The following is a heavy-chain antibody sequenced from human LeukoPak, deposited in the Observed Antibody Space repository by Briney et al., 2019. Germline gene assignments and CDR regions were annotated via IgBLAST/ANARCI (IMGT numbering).Heavy chain of an antibody. CDR3: ARGTWYYDSSGYGREYYYGMDV. Sequence: SETLSLACTVSGGSFSSYYWSWIRQPPGKGLEWIGYIYYSGSTNYNPSLKSRVTISVDTSKNQFSLKLSSVTAADTAVYYCARGTWYYDSSGYGREYYYGMDVWGQGTTVTVSS. J-gene: IGHJ6*02. V-gene: IGHV4-59*01. CDR1: GGSFSSYY. CDR2: IYYSGST. D-gene: IGHD3-22*01.